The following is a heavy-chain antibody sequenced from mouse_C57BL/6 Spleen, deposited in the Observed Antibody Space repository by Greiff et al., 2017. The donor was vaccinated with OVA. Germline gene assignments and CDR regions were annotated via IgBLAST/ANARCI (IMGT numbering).Heavy chain of an antibody. Sequence: EVMLVESGGGLVKPGGSLKLSCAASGFTFSDYGMHWVRQAPEKGLEWVAYISSGSSTIYYADTVKGRFTISRDNAKNTRFLQMTSLRSEDTAMYYCATKNWDEDYFDYWGQGTTLTVSS. CDR1: GFTFSDYG. CDR3: ATKNWDEDYFDY. D-gene: IGHD4-1*01. J-gene: IGHJ2*01. CDR2: ISSGSSTI. V-gene: IGHV5-17*01.